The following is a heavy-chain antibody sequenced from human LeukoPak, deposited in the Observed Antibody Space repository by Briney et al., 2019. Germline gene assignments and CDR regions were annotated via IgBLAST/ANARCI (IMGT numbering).Heavy chain of an antibody. J-gene: IGHJ4*02. CDR2: FYHSGST. CDR1: GGSINNYY. D-gene: IGHD6-19*01. Sequence: SETLSLTCTVSGGSINNYYWSWIRQPPGKGLEWIGCFYHSGSTNYNPSLKSRVTTSVDTSKNQFSLRLSSVTAADMAVYYCASTQQWLAFDYWGQGILVTVSS. V-gene: IGHV4-59*01. CDR3: ASTQQWLAFDY.